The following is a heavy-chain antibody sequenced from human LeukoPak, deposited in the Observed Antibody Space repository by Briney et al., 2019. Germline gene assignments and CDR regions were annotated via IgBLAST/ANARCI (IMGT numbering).Heavy chain of an antibody. J-gene: IGHJ6*02. CDR2: ISDSGERT. CDR1: GFPFSRYG. Sequence: GGSLRLSCAASGFPFSRYGMSWVRQAPGKGLEWVSGISDSGERTYNADSVKGRFTISRDNAKNTLYLQMNSLRADDTAVYYCAKDRTFYCYYGMDVWGQGTTVTVSS. CDR3: AKDRTFYCYYGMDV. V-gene: IGHV3-23*01.